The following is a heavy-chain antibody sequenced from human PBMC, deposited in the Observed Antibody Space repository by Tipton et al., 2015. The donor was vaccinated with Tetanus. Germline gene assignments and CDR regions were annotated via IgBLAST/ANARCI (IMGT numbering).Heavy chain of an antibody. CDR1: GFTFRRYS. CDR3: AKGAEAFDV. V-gene: IGHV3-23*01. J-gene: IGHJ3*01. CDR2: ISSSGDST. Sequence: SLRLSCVASGFTFRRYSMSWVRQAPVKGLEWVSSISSSGDSTHYADSVKGRATISRDDSKNTVYLELESQRPEDTAMYYCAKGAEAFDVWGQGTMVTVS.